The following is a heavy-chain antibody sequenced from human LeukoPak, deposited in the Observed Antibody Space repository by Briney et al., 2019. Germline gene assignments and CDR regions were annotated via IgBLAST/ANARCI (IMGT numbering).Heavy chain of an antibody. V-gene: IGHV3-23*01. CDR2: ISGSGGST. D-gene: IGHD6-19*01. Sequence: GGSLRLSCAASGFTFSSYAMSWVRQAPGEGLEWVSAISGSGGSTYYADSVKGRFTISRDNSKNTLYLQMNSLRAEDTAVYYCTSGVAGNFDYWGQGTLVTVFS. CDR3: TSGVAGNFDY. J-gene: IGHJ4*02. CDR1: GFTFSSYA.